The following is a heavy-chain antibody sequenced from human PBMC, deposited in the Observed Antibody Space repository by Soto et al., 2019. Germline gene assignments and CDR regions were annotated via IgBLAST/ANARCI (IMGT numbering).Heavy chain of an antibody. D-gene: IGHD3-10*01. CDR2: INHSGST. Sequence: PSETLSLTCAVYGGSFSGYYWSWIRQPPGKGLEWIGEINHSGSTNYNPSLKSRVTISVDTSKNQFSLKLSSVTAADTAVYYCARLWFGELNPLWVMDVWGQGTTVTVSS. J-gene: IGHJ6*02. V-gene: IGHV4-34*01. CDR3: ARLWFGELNPLWVMDV. CDR1: GGSFSGYY.